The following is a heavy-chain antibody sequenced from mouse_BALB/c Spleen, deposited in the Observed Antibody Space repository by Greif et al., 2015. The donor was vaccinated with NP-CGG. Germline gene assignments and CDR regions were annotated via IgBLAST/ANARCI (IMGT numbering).Heavy chain of an antibody. D-gene: IGHD2-10*02. CDR2: IYPGDGDT. CDR3: ARLYGNYEDY. Sequence: VKLVESGAELVRPGSSVKISCKASGYAFSSYWMNWVKQRPGQGLEWIGQIYPGDGDTNYNGKFKGKATLTADKSSSTAYMQLSSLTSEDSAVYFCARLYGNYEDYWGQGTTLTVSS. J-gene: IGHJ2*01. V-gene: IGHV1-80*01. CDR1: GYAFSSYW.